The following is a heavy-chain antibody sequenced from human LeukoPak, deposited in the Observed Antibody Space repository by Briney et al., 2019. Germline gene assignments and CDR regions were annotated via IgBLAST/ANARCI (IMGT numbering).Heavy chain of an antibody. V-gene: IGHV1-46*01. CDR3: ARVYRGNSSSWYFDY. D-gene: IGHD6-13*01. Sequence: ASVKVSCKASGYTFTCYYMHWVRQAPGQGLEWMGIINPSGGSTSYAQKFQGRVTMTRDMSTSTVYMELSSLRSEDTAVYYCARVYRGNSSSWYFDYWGQGTLVTVSS. J-gene: IGHJ4*02. CDR2: INPSGGST. CDR1: GYTFTCYY.